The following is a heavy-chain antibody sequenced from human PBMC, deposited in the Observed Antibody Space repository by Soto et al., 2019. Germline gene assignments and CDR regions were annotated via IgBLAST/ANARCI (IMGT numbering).Heavy chain of an antibody. V-gene: IGHV3-15*01. CDR1: GFTFSNAW. J-gene: IGHJ4*02. CDR2: IKSKTDGGTT. D-gene: IGHD3-22*01. Sequence: EVQLVESGGGLVKPGGSLRLSCAASGFTFSNAWMSWVRQATGKGLEWLGRIKSKTDGGTTDYAAPVKGRFTISRDDSKSTLYLQMNSLKTEDTAVYYCTTTTHYYDSSGYPSDHWCQGTLVTVSS. CDR3: TTTTHYYDSSGYPSDH.